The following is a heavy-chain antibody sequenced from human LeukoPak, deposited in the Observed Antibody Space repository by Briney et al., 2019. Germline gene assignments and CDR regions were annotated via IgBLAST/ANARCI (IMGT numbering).Heavy chain of an antibody. CDR3: TSNAAAGTNY. CDR1: GFTFSSYG. D-gene: IGHD6-13*01. Sequence: GGSLRLSCAASGFTFSSYGMHWVRQAPGKGLEWVAVISYDGSNKYYADSVKGRFTISRDNSKNTLYLQMNSLRAEDTAVYYCTSNAAAGTNYWGQGTLVTVSS. V-gene: IGHV3-30*03. J-gene: IGHJ4*02. CDR2: ISYDGSNK.